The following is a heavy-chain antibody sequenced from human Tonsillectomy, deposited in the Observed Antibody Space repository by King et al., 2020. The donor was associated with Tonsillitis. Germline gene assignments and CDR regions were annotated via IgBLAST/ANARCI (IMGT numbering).Heavy chain of an antibody. CDR2: IWSDGNNK. CDR3: VRERGPFDAFDV. CDR1: GFAFRTYG. V-gene: IGHV3-33*01. Sequence: VQLVESGGGVVQPGRSQGLSCVASGFAFRTYGMHWVRQAPGKGLEWVAVIWSDGNNKFYADSVRGRFTFSRDNSENTLYLQMNNLRAEDTAVYYCVRERGPFDAFDVWGQGTMVTVSS. J-gene: IGHJ3*01. D-gene: IGHD3-16*01.